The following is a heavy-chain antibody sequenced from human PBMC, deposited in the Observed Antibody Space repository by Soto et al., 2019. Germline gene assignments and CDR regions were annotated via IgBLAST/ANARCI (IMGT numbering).Heavy chain of an antibody. CDR2: ISYDGSNK. V-gene: IGHV3-30-3*01. J-gene: IGHJ4*02. D-gene: IGHD2-15*01. CDR3: AKVGSGSCYSFIDF. Sequence: AGGSLRLSCAASGFTFSSYAMHWVRQAPGKGLEWVAVISYDGSNKYYADSVKGRFTISRDNSKNTLYLQMNSLRAEDTAVYFCAKVGSGSCYSFIDFWGQGALVTVSS. CDR1: GFTFSSYA.